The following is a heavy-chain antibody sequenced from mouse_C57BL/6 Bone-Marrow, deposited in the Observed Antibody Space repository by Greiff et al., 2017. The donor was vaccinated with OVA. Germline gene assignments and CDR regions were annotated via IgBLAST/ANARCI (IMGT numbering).Heavy chain of an antibody. Sequence: QVQLQQSGPELVKPGASVKLSCKASGYTFTSYDINWVKQRPGQGLEWIGWIYPRDGSTKYNEKFKGKATLTVDTSSSTAYMELHSLTSEDSAVYFCARRWEGGLRPLYAMDYWGQGTSVTVSS. CDR3: ARRWEGGLRPLYAMDY. CDR1: GYTFTSYD. J-gene: IGHJ4*01. V-gene: IGHV1-85*01. CDR2: IYPRDGST. D-gene: IGHD2-4*01.